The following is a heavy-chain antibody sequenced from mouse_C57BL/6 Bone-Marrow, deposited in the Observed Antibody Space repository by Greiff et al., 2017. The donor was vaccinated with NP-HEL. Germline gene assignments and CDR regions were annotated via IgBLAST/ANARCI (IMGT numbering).Heavy chain of an antibody. J-gene: IGHJ3*01. CDR2: IDPSDSET. Sequence: QVQLQQPGAELVRPGSSVKLSCKASGYTFTSYWMHWVKQRPIQGLEWIGNIDPSDSETHYNQKFKDKATLTVDKSSSTAYMQLSSLTSEDSAVYYCARGRLLQGGFAYWGQGTLVTVSA. D-gene: IGHD2-3*01. V-gene: IGHV1-52*01. CDR1: GYTFTSYW. CDR3: ARGRLLQGGFAY.